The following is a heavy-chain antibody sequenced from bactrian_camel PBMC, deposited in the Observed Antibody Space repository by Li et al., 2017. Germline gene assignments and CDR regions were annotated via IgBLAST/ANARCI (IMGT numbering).Heavy chain of an antibody. Sequence: GSLRLSCAASGYSRENYCMGWFRQGPGKEREAVAAIDNMGITYYADYVKGRFTISKGNAKNILILQMDNLTPEDTGLYVCAADQRGGNCPSPYHLYPYETSGHGTQVTVS. CDR2: IDNMGIT. J-gene: IGHJ6*01. CDR3: AADQRGGNCPSPYHLYPYET. D-gene: IGHD2*01. CDR1: GYSRENYC. V-gene: IGHV3S55*01.